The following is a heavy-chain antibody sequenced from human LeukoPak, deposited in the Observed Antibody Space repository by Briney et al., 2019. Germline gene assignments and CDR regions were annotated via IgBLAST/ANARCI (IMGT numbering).Heavy chain of an antibody. Sequence: SVKVSCKASGYTFTSYGISWVRQAPGQGLEWMGWISAYNGNTNYSQKLQGRVTMTTDTSTSTAYMELRSLRSDDTAVYYCARFGVVVVAAQFYDYWGQGTLVTVSS. CDR2: ISAYNGNT. CDR3: ARFGVVVVAAQFYDY. J-gene: IGHJ4*02. CDR1: GYTFTSYG. V-gene: IGHV1-18*01. D-gene: IGHD2-15*01.